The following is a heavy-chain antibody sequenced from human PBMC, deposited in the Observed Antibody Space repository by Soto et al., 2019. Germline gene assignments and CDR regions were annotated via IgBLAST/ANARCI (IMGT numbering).Heavy chain of an antibody. CDR1: GFTFNNAW. CDR2: IKSKAYGETT. Sequence: EVQLVESGGGLVKPGGSLRLSCAASGFTFNNAWMSWVRQAPGKGLEWVGRIKSKAYGETTDYAATVKGRFTISRDDSENTLYLQMNSLKIEDTAVYYCKSRLHSLKLRRWRGLGDWGQGILVTVSS. D-gene: IGHD5-12*01. J-gene: IGHJ4*02. CDR3: KSRLHSLKLRRWRGLGD. V-gene: IGHV3-15*01.